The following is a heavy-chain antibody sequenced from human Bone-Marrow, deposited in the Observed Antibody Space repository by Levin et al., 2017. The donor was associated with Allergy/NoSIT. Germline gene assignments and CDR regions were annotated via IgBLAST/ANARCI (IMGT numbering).Heavy chain of an antibody. CDR2: ISHDGNDK. J-gene: IGHJ4*02. CDR1: GFTFSNYA. V-gene: IGHV3-30*04. CDR3: ARDLIPPRPGGDY. Sequence: PGGSLRLSCAASGFTFSNYAMHWVRQAPGKGLEWVAVISHDGNDKHYADSVKGRFTISRDNSKNTLYVQMNSLRVEDTAVYYCARDLIPPRPGGDYWGQGTLVTVSS. D-gene: IGHD6-6*01.